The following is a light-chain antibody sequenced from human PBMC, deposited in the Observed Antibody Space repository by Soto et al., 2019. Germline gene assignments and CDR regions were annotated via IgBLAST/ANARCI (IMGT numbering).Light chain of an antibody. J-gene: IGKJ5*01. CDR2: DAS. CDR3: QQSSNWPPPIT. V-gene: IGKV3-11*01. Sequence: EIVLTQAPATLSLSQVERASLSFIASQSVSSYLAWYQQKPGQAPRLLIYDASSRATGIPARFSGSGSGTDFTLTIRRLETEDFAVYYCQQSSNWPPPITGGNGQRRALK. CDR1: QSVSSY.